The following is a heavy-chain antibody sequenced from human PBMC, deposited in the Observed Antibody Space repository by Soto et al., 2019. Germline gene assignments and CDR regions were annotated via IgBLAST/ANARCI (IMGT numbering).Heavy chain of an antibody. Sequence: QEKDIAWIEYIYYSGSTNYNPSLKSRVTISVDTSKNQFSLKRSSVTAADTAVYYCAVFFFKQKTAYEISSRSRHFLLNRSSDL. CDR2: IYYSGST. J-gene: IGHJ2*01. CDR3: AVFFFKQKTAYEISSRSRHFLLNRSSDL. V-gene: IGHV4-59*01. D-gene: IGHD3-9*01.